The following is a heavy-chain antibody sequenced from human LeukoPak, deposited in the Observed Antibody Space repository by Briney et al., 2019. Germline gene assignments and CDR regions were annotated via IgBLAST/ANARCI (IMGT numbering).Heavy chain of an antibody. CDR1: GFTFSSYE. D-gene: IGHD3-10*01. CDR2: ISSSGSTI. V-gene: IGHV3-48*03. Sequence: GGSLRLSCAASGFTFSSYEMNWVRQAPGKGLEWVSYISSSGSTIYYADSVKGRFTISRDNAKNSLYLQMNGLRAEDTAVYYCARDRGTYGSGSDFDYWGQGTLVTVSS. J-gene: IGHJ4*02. CDR3: ARDRGTYGSGSDFDY.